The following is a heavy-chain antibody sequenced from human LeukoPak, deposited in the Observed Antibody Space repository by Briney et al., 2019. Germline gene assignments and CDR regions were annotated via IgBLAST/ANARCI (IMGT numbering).Heavy chain of an antibody. CDR3: ARDDSFQFDS. V-gene: IGHV1-2*02. CDR1: GYTFTAYY. Sequence: ASVKVSCKASGYTFTAYYMHWVRQAPGQGLEWMGWINPNTGGTNYAQKFQGRVTMTRATSISTAYMELGSLTSDDTAVYYCARDDSFQFDSWGQGTLVTVSS. J-gene: IGHJ4*02. CDR2: INPNTGGT. D-gene: IGHD5-18*01.